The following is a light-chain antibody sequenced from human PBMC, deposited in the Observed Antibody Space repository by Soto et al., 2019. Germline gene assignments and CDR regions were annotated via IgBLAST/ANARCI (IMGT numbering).Light chain of an antibody. V-gene: IGKV1-27*01. CDR1: QGISNY. J-gene: IGKJ1*01. CDR2: AAS. Sequence: DIQMTQSPSSLYESIGDRVTITCRASQGISNYLAWYQQKPGKVPKLLIYAASTLQSGVPSRFSGSGSGTDFTLTISSLQPEDVATYYCQDHQTFGQGTKVEIK. CDR3: QDHQT.